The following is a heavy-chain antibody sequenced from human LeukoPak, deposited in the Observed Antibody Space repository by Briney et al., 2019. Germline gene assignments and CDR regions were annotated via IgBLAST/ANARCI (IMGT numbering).Heavy chain of an antibody. CDR2: IIPIFGTA. J-gene: IGHJ4*02. D-gene: IGHD2-2*02. Sequence: ASVKVSCKASGGTFSSYAISWVRQAPGQGLEWMGGIIPIFGTANYAQKFQGRVTITADESTSTAYMELSSLRSEDTAVYYCLASPEYGSSTSCYIIDSWGKGPLVTVSS. CDR3: LASPEYGSSTSCYIIDS. CDR1: GGTFSSYA. V-gene: IGHV1-69*01.